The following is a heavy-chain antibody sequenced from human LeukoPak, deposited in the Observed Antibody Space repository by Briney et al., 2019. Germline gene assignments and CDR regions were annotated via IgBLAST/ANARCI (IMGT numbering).Heavy chain of an antibody. D-gene: IGHD6-25*01. Sequence: GRSLRLSCAASGFTFDDYAMHWVRQAPGKGLEWVSGISWNSGSIGYADSVKGRFTISRDNAKNSLYLQMNSLRAEDTASYYCAKGTGVAAYFDYWGQGTLVTVSS. CDR2: ISWNSGSI. CDR1: GFTFDDYA. CDR3: AKGTGVAAYFDY. V-gene: IGHV3-9*01. J-gene: IGHJ4*01.